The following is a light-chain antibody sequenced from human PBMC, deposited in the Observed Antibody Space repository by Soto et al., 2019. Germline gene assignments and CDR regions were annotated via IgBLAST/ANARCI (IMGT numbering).Light chain of an antibody. J-gene: IGKJ1*01. CDR3: QQYNNWWT. V-gene: IGKV3-15*01. Sequence: EIVMTQSPATLSVSPGERATLSCRASQSISNNLAWYHQRPGQAPRLLIYGASTRATGIPARFSGSGSGTAFTLTISSLQSEVFPVYYCQQYNNWWTFGQGTRVEIK. CDR1: QSISNN. CDR2: GAS.